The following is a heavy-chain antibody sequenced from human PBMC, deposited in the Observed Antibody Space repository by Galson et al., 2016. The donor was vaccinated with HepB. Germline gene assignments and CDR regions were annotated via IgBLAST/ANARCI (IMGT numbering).Heavy chain of an antibody. V-gene: IGHV5-10-1*01. J-gene: IGHJ4*02. CDR3: ARHSRAESGWYLGFDY. CDR2: IDPTDSYT. CDR1: GYSFTSYW. D-gene: IGHD6-19*01. Sequence: QSGAEVKKPGESLRISCKGSGYSFTSYWISWVRQMPGKGLEWMGRIDPTDSYTNYSPSFQGHVTISADKSISTAYLQWSSMKASDTAMYYCARHSRAESGWYLGFDYWGQGTLVTVSS.